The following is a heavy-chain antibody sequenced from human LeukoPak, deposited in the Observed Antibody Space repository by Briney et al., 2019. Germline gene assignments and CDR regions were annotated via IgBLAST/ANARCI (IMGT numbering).Heavy chain of an antibody. J-gene: IGHJ4*02. CDR2: IGSSSSYI. Sequence: GGSLRLSCAASGFTFSSYSMNWVRQAPGKGLEWVSSIGSSSSYIYYADSVKGRFTISRDNAKNSLYLQMNSLRVEDTAVYFCATYSSPDYWGQGTLVTVSS. CDR1: GFTFSSYS. V-gene: IGHV3-21*01. CDR3: ATYSSPDY. D-gene: IGHD6-13*01.